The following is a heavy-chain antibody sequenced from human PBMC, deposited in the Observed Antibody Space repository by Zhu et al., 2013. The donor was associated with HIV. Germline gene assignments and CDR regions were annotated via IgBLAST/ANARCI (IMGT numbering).Heavy chain of an antibody. CDR3: ARAYDSSGYYYFDAFDI. Sequence: QVQLVQSGAEVKKPGASVKVSCKASGYTFTSYDINWVRQATGQGLEWMGWMNPNSGNTGYAQKFQGRVTMTRNASISTAYMELSSLRSEDTAVYYCARAYDSSGYYYFDAFDIWGQGTMVTVSS. J-gene: IGHJ3*02. CDR2: MNPNSGNT. D-gene: IGHD3-22*01. CDR1: GYTFTSYD. V-gene: IGHV1-8*01.